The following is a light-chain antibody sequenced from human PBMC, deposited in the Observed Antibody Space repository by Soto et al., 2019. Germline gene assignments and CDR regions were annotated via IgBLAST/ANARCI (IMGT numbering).Light chain of an antibody. CDR3: QQRSTWLT. J-gene: IGKJ4*01. Sequence: EIVLTQSPATLSLSPGERATLSCRASQSVSSYLAWYQQKPGQAPRLLIYDASSRATGIPARFSGSGSGTDFSLTISSLEPEDFAVYYCQQRSTWLTFGGGTK. CDR2: DAS. CDR1: QSVSSY. V-gene: IGKV3-11*01.